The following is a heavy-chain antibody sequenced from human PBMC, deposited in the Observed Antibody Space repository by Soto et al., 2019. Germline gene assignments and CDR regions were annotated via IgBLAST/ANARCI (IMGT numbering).Heavy chain of an antibody. J-gene: IGHJ6*02. CDR1: GFTFSSYA. D-gene: IGHD5-18*01. V-gene: IGHV3-23*01. CDR3: AKDPRYSYGPYYYGMDV. CDR2: ISGSGGST. Sequence: PGGSLRLSCAASGFTFSSYAMSWVRQAPGKGLEWVSAISGSGGSTYYADSVKGRFTISRDNSKNTLYLQMNSLRAEDTAVYYCAKDPRYSYGPYYYGMDVWGQGTTVTVSS.